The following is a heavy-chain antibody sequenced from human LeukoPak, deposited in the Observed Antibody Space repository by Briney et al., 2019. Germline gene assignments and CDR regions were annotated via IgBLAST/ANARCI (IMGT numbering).Heavy chain of an antibody. D-gene: IGHD2-15*01. CDR2: ISGTGADK. Sequence: GGSLRLSCAASGFTFSSYSMNWVRQAPGKGLEWVSSISGTGADKYYADSLKGRFTVSRDNAKNSLYLQINSLRAEDTAVYYCARDKAGYCSGGSCYFGWFDPWGQGTLVTVSS. CDR3: ARDKAGYCSGGSCYFGWFDP. J-gene: IGHJ5*02. V-gene: IGHV3-21*01. CDR1: GFTFSSYS.